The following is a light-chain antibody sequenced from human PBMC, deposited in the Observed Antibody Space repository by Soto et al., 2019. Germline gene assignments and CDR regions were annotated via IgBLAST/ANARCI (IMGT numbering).Light chain of an antibody. Sequence: EVVMTQSPATLSVSPGERVTLSCRASQSVSSNLAWFQQRPGQAPRLLFYGASTRATGIPARFSGSGSGTEFTLTISSLQSEDFAVYYCQQYNNWPPYTFGRGTKLEIK. CDR2: GAS. J-gene: IGKJ2*01. CDR3: QQYNNWPPYT. V-gene: IGKV3-15*01. CDR1: QSVSSN.